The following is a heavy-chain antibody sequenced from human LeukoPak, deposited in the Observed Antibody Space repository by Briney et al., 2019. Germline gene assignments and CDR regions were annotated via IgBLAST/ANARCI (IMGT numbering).Heavy chain of an antibody. CDR1: GFTFSNYE. V-gene: IGHV3-48*03. CDR3: ARGGYCSSSICYSLNAFDI. Sequence: GGSLRLSCAASGFTFSNYEFNWVRQAPGKGLEWVSYISSSGRNIYYADSVKGRFTISRDNAKNSLYLQMNSLRAEDTAVYYCARGGYCSSSICYSLNAFDIWGQGTMFTASS. J-gene: IGHJ3*02. D-gene: IGHD2-2*01. CDR2: ISSSGRNI.